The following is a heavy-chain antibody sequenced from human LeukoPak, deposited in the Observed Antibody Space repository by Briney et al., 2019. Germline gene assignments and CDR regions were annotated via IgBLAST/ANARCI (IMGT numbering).Heavy chain of an antibody. CDR3: AKGPSGVGANSDY. V-gene: IGHV3-30*18. D-gene: IGHD1-26*01. Sequence: PGGSLRLFCAASGFTFSSYGMHWVRQAPGKGLEWVAVISYDGSNKYYAGSVKGRFTISRDNSKNTLYLQMNSLRAEDTAVYYCAKGPSGVGANSDYWGQGTLATVSS. CDR2: ISYDGSNK. J-gene: IGHJ4*02. CDR1: GFTFSSYG.